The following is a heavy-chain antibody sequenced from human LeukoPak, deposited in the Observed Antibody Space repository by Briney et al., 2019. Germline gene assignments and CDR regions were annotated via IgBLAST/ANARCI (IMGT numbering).Heavy chain of an antibody. Sequence: PGGSLRLSCAAFGFTFEDYAMYWVPQVPGKGLEWVSDISWNSGTIGYADSVKGRFTSSRDNAKKSLYLQMNGLRPEDTAMYYCAKSDSAGSTYALDIWGQGTLVTVSS. CDR2: ISWNSGTI. D-gene: IGHD1-1*01. J-gene: IGHJ3*02. CDR1: GFTFEDYA. CDR3: AKSDSAGSTYALDI. V-gene: IGHV3-9*01.